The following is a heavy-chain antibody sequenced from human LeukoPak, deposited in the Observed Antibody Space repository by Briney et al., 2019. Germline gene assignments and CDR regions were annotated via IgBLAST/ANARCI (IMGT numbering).Heavy chain of an antibody. CDR2: IYYSGST. CDR3: ARDSNQLLFNWFDP. Sequence: SETLSLTCTVSGGSIRSYYWSWIRQPPGKGLEWIAYIYYSGSTNYNPSLKSRVTISVDTSKNQLSLTLRSVTAADTAVYYCARDSNQLLFNWFDPWGQGTLVTVSS. CDR1: GGSIRSYY. V-gene: IGHV4-59*01. D-gene: IGHD2-2*01. J-gene: IGHJ5*02.